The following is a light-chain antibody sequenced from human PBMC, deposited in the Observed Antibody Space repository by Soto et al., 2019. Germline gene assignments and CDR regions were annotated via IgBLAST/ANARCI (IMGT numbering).Light chain of an antibody. CDR1: QTVSSTY. V-gene: IGKV3-20*01. CDR3: QQYGSSPRT. CDR2: GTS. Sequence: EIVLTQSPGTLCLSPGERATLSCRASQTVSSTYLAWYQQKPGQAPRLLIYGTSSRPTGIPDRFSGSGSGTDFTLTISRLEPEDFAVYYCQQYGSSPRTFGQGTKVEIK. J-gene: IGKJ1*01.